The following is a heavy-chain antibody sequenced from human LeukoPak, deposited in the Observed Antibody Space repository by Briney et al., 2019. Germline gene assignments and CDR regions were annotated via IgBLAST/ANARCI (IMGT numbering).Heavy chain of an antibody. V-gene: IGHV1-69*13. CDR1: GGTSSSYA. CDR3: ARDSQLSVVGATDAFDI. Sequence: ASVKVSCKASGGTSSSYAISWVRQAPGQGLEWMGGIIPIFGTANYAQKFQGRVTITADESTSTAYMELSSLRSEDTAVYYCARDSQLSVVGATDAFDIWGQGTMVTVSS. D-gene: IGHD1-26*01. J-gene: IGHJ3*02. CDR2: IIPIFGTA.